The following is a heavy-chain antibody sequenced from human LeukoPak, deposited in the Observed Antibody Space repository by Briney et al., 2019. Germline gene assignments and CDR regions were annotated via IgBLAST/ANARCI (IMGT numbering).Heavy chain of an antibody. J-gene: IGHJ5*02. CDR3: AREYSSSWYVWFDP. CDR2: ISSSGSTI. Sequence: GGSLRLSCAASGFTFSDYYMSWIRQAPGKGLEWVSYISSSGSTIYYADSVKGRFTISRDNAKNSLYLQMNSLIAEDTAVYYCAREYSSSWYVWFDPWGQGTLVTVSS. D-gene: IGHD6-13*01. V-gene: IGHV3-11*01. CDR1: GFTFSDYY.